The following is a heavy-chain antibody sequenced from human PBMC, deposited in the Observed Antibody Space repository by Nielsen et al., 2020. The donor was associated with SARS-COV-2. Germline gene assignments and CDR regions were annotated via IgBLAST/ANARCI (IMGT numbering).Heavy chain of an antibody. CDR2: IYYSGST. J-gene: IGHJ5*02. D-gene: IGHD2-21*01. V-gene: IGHV4-39*02. CDR3: AREIVVVITNWFDP. CDR1: GGSISSSSYY. Sequence: SDTLSLTCTVSGGSISSSSYYWGWIRQPPGKGLEWIGSIYYSGSTYYNPSLKSRVTISVDTSKNQFSLKLSSVTAADTAVYYCAREIVVVITNWFDPWGQGTLVTVSS.